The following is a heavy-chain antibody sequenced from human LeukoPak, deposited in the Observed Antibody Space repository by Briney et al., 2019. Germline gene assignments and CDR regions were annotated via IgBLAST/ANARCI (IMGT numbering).Heavy chain of an antibody. CDR3: GRAVEYYDLESGYYGAFDI. V-gene: IGHV4-59*01. CDR1: GGSINSYY. CDR2: IYYSGTT. D-gene: IGHD3-3*01. Sequence: SETLSLTCTVSGGSINSYYWSWIRQPPRKGLEWIGFIYYSGTTNYNPSLKSRATISVDTAKTQFYLKLSSVTAADTDVYYCGRAVEYYDLESGYYGAFDIWGQGTMVTVSS. J-gene: IGHJ3*02.